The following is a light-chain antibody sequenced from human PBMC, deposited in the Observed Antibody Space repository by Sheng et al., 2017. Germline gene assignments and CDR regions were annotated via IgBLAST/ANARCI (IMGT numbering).Light chain of an antibody. Sequence: DIQMTQSPSSLSASVGDRVTITCQASQDIRNYLNWYQQKPGKAPKLLIYGASNLEXGVLLRFSGSGSGTDFTFTISSLQPEDIATYYCQQYDSVPYSFGQGTKLEIK. CDR3: QQYDSVPYS. CDR2: GAS. J-gene: IGKJ2*03. CDR1: QDIRNY. V-gene: IGKV1-33*01.